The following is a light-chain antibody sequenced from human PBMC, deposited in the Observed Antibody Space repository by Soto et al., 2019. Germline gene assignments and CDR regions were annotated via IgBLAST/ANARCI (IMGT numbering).Light chain of an antibody. Sequence: QPVLTQSPSASASLGASVKLTCTLSSGHSTYSIAWHQQQPEKGPRYLMNLGSDGRHSKGDGIPDRFSGSSSGAERYLTISSLQSEDEADYYCQTWGTGIRVFGGGTKLTVL. J-gene: IGLJ2*01. CDR3: QTWGTGIRV. CDR1: SGHSTYS. V-gene: IGLV4-69*01. CDR2: LGSDGRH.